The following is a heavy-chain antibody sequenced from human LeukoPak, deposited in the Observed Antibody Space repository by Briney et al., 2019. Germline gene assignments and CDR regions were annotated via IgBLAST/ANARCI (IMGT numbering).Heavy chain of an antibody. J-gene: IGHJ4*02. Sequence: ASVKVSCKASGYTFTINWVRQAPGQGLEWMGWINTNTGNPTYAQGFTGRFVFSLDTSVSTAYLQISSLKAEDTAVYYCARVSSGSLPYWGQGTLVTVSS. CDR2: INTNTGNP. CDR3: ARVSSGSLPY. CDR1: GYTFT. V-gene: IGHV7-4-1*02. D-gene: IGHD1-26*01.